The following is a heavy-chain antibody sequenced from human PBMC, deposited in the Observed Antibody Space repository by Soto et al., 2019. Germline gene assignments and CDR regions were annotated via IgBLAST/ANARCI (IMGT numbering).Heavy chain of an antibody. CDR2: ISAYNGNT. V-gene: IGHV1-18*04. D-gene: IGHD3-3*01. J-gene: IGHJ4*02. CDR1: GYTFTSYG. Sequence: QVQLVQSGAEVKKPGASVKVSCKASGYTFTSYGISWVRQAPGQGLEWMGWISAYNGNTNYAQKLQSRVTMTTDTSSSTAYMELRSLRSDDTAVYYCARDGPRTYYDFWSGYPAVYYFDYCGQGTLVTVSS. CDR3: ARDGPRTYYDFWSGYPAVYYFDY.